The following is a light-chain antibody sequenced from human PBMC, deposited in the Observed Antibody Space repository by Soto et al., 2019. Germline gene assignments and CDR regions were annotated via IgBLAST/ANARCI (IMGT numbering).Light chain of an antibody. CDR2: SNN. Sequence: QSVLTQPPSASGIPGQRVTIPCSGSSSNIGSNTVNWYQQLPGTAPKLLIYSNNQRPSGVPDRFSGSKSGTSASLAISGLQYEDEADYYCAAWDDSLNGYVFGTRTKVTVL. J-gene: IGLJ1*01. CDR3: AAWDDSLNGYV. V-gene: IGLV1-44*01. CDR1: SSNIGSNT.